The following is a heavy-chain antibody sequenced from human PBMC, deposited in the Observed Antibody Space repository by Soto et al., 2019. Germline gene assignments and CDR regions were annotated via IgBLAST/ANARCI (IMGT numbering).Heavy chain of an antibody. J-gene: IGHJ6*02. Sequence: SETLSLTCTVSGGSISSYYWSWIRQPPGKGLEWIGYIYYSGSTNYNPSLKSRVTISVDTSKNQFSLKLSSVTAADTAVYYCARGAAARTPHYYYYYGMDVWGQGTKVTVSS. CDR2: IYYSGST. CDR1: GGSISSYY. D-gene: IGHD6-13*01. CDR3: ARGAAARTPHYYYYYGMDV. V-gene: IGHV4-59*01.